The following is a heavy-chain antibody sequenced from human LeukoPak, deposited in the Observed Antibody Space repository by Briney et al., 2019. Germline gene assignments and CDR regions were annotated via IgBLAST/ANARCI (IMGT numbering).Heavy chain of an antibody. CDR1: GFTFSSYS. Sequence: GGSLRLSCAASGFTFSSYSMNWVRQAPGKGLEWVSYISSSSSTIYYADSVKGRFTISRDNAKNSLYLQMNSLRDEDTAVYYCARDWLAVAGTWGAHEDYYYGMDVWGQGTTVTVSS. J-gene: IGHJ6*02. V-gene: IGHV3-48*02. CDR2: ISSSSSTI. D-gene: IGHD6-19*01. CDR3: ARDWLAVAGTWGAHEDYYYGMDV.